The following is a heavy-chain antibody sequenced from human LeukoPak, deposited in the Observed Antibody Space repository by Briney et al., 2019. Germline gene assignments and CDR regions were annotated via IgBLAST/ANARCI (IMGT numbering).Heavy chain of an antibody. Sequence: GGSLRLSCAVSGFTFSTYCMSWVRQAPGKGLEWVAYMNQIGSDKYYADPERGRFTISRDNSKNTLYLQMNSLGAEEAAVYYCAKAGSHCGAVIGVVDYWGQGTLVTVSS. V-gene: IGHV3-7*03. CDR2: MNQIGSDK. J-gene: IGHJ4*02. CDR1: GFTFSTYC. D-gene: IGHD3-22*01. CDR3: AKAGSHCGAVIGVVDY.